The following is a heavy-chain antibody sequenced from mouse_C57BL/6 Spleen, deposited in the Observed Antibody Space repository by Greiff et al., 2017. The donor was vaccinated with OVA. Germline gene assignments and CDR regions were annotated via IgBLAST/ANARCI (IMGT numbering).Heavy chain of an antibody. CDR2: IYPGSGNT. CDR1: GYTFTDYY. V-gene: IGHV1-76*01. J-gene: IGHJ4*01. CDR3: ARWDDGYYVAMDY. D-gene: IGHD2-3*01. Sequence: QVQLQQSGAELVRPGASVKLSCKASGYTFTDYYINWVKQRPGQGLEWIARIYPGSGNTYYNEKFKGKATLTAEKSSSTAYMQLSSLTSEDSAVYFGARWDDGYYVAMDYWGQGTSVTVSA.